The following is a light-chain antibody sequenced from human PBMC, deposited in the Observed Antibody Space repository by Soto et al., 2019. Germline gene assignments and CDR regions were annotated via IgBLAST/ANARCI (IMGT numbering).Light chain of an antibody. V-gene: IGLV2-14*01. J-gene: IGLJ1*01. CDR3: FSYTSSSTRV. CDR1: STDVGGYNY. Sequence: QSVLTQTASVSGSPRQSITISCAGTSTDVGGYNYVSWYQLHPGKAPKLIIYEDTNRPSGVSDRFSGSKSGNTASLTISGLQAEDEADYYCFSYTSSSTRVFGTGTKVTVL. CDR2: EDT.